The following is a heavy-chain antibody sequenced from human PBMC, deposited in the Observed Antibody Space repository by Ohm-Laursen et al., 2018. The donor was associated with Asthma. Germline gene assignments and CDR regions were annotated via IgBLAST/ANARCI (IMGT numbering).Heavy chain of an antibody. CDR2: ISKSTRTI. CDR1: GFTFSPYS. D-gene: IGHD4-17*01. J-gene: IGHJ4*02. CDR3: TRGGHYGSYFDY. Sequence: SLRLSCSASGFTFSPYSMNWVRQAPGKGLEWVSYISKSTRTIKYADSVKGRFTISRDNAKNSLYLQMNGLRAEDTAVYYCTRGGHYGSYFDYWGQGTLVTVSS. V-gene: IGHV3-48*01.